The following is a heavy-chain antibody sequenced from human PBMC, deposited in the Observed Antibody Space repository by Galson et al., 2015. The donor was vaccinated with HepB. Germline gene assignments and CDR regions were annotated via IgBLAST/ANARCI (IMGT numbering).Heavy chain of an antibody. V-gene: IGHV1-24*01. CDR3: ATALRIAVAGNPRARDAFDI. D-gene: IGHD6-19*01. J-gene: IGHJ3*02. Sequence: SVKVSCKVSGYTLTELSMHWVRQAPGKGLEWMGGFDPEDGETIYAQKFQGRVTMTEDTSTDTAYMELSSLRSEDTAVYYCATALRIAVAGNPRARDAFDIWGQGTMVTVSS. CDR1: GYTLTELS. CDR2: FDPEDGET.